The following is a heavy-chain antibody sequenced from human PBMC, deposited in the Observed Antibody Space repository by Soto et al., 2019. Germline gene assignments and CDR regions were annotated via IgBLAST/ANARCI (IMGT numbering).Heavy chain of an antibody. Sequence: QVQLQESGPGLVKPSQTLSLTCSVSGDSISSGGYYWSWIRQHPGKGLEWIGYIYNSGSTYYNPSLKSRVXXSXDMXKNQFSLKLSSVTAADTAVYYCARGRGNGYYYVDYWGQGTLVTVSS. V-gene: IGHV4-31*03. D-gene: IGHD3-22*01. CDR2: IYNSGST. CDR1: GDSISSGGYY. CDR3: ARGRGNGYYYVDY. J-gene: IGHJ4*02.